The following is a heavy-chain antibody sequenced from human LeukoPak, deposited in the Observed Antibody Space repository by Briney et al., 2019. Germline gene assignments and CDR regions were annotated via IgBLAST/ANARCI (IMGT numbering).Heavy chain of an antibody. D-gene: IGHD6-6*01. CDR2: IIPIFGTA. J-gene: IGHJ4*02. CDR3: AREGGLYSSSSSWGLFDY. V-gene: IGHV1-69*06. Sequence: SVTVSCKASGGTFSSYAISWVRQAPGQGLEWMGGIIPIFGTANYAQKFQGRVTITADKSTSTAYMELSSLRSEDTAVYYCAREGGLYSSSSSWGLFDYWGQGTLVTVSS. CDR1: GGTFSSYA.